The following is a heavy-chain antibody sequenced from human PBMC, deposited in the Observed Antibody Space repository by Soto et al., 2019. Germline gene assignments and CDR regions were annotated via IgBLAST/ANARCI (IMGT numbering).Heavy chain of an antibody. CDR2: IYYSGST. CDR3: ARSLGDGYNYYYFDY. Sequence: QVQLQESGPGLVKPSETLSLTCTVSGGSISSYYWSWIRQPPGKGLEWIGYIYYSGSTNYNPSLKSRVTISVDTSKTQFSRKLSSVTAADTAVYYCARSLGDGYNYYYFDYWGQGTLVTVSS. J-gene: IGHJ4*02. V-gene: IGHV4-59*01. CDR1: GGSISSYY. D-gene: IGHD5-12*01.